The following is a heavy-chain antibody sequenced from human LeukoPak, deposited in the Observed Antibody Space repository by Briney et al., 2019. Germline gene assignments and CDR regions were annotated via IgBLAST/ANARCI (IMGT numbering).Heavy chain of an antibody. Sequence: KPSETLSLTCTVSGGSISNRNYHWGWIRQPPGKGLEWIGSICSSGSAYYNPSLKSRVTISLDTSKNQFSLKLSSVTAADTAVYYCARGLSGRLYGSGRINYFDYWGQGTLVTVSS. V-gene: IGHV4-39*07. D-gene: IGHD3-10*01. CDR1: GGSISNRNYH. CDR3: ARGLSGRLYGSGRINYFDY. CDR2: ICSSGSA. J-gene: IGHJ4*02.